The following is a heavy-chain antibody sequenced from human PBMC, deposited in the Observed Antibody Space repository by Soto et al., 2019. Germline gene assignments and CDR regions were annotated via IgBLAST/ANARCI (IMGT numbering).Heavy chain of an antibody. V-gene: IGHV4-39*01. J-gene: IGHJ4*02. D-gene: IGHD2-15*01. Sequence: PSETLSLTCTASGISVSTSDYYWGWVPQPPGKGLDWIGNIYYSGSTFYNPSLRSRVTLSVDTSKNQFSLRLNSVTAADTAVYFCAGFVVPASRNSDFDYWGQGTLVTVSS. CDR1: GISVSTSDYY. CDR2: IYYSGST. CDR3: AGFVVPASRNSDFDY.